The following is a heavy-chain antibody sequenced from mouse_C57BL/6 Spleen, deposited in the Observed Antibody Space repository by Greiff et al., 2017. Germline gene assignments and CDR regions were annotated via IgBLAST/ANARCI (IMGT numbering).Heavy chain of an antibody. J-gene: IGHJ2*01. V-gene: IGHV1-64*01. CDR1: GYTFTSYW. Sequence: QVQLQQPGAELVKPGASVKLSCKASGYTFTSYWMHWVKQRPGQGLEWIGMIHPNSGSTNYNEKFKSKATLTVDKSSSTAYMQLSSLTSEDSAVYYCASYDYVLYFDYWGQGTTLTVSS. CDR3: ASYDYVLYFDY. CDR2: IHPNSGST. D-gene: IGHD2-4*01.